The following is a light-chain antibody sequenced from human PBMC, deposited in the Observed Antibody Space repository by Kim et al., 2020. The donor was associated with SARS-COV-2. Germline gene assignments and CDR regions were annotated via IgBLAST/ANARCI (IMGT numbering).Light chain of an antibody. J-gene: IGLJ2*01. CDR2: GKN. Sequence: SSELTQDPAVSVALGQTVRITCQGDNLRSYYASWYQQKPGQAPVLVIYGKNNRPSGIPDRFSGSSSGNTASLTITGAQAEDEADYYCNSRDNSGNHVVFG. CDR1: NLRSYY. V-gene: IGLV3-19*01. CDR3: NSRDNSGNHVV.